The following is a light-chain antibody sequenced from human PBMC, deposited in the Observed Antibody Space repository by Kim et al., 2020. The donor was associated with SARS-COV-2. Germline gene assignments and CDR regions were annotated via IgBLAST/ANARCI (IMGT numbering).Light chain of an antibody. J-gene: IGKJ4*01. Sequence: ATINCKSSQSVLYSSSNKNYLSWYQQKPGQPPKRLIYRASTRESGVPDRFSGSGSGTDFTLTISGLQAEDVAVYYCQQYYSTPLTFGGGTKVDIK. CDR1: QSVLYSSSNKNY. CDR2: RAS. CDR3: QQYYSTPLT. V-gene: IGKV4-1*01.